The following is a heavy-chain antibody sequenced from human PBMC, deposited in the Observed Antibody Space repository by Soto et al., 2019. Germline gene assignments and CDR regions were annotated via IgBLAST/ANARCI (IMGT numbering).Heavy chain of an antibody. V-gene: IGHV1-69*02. CDR1: GGTFSSYT. CDR2: IIPILGIA. J-gene: IGHJ5*02. CDR3: ASALLAGVGGYTWFDH. D-gene: IGHD3-9*01. Sequence: QVQLVQSGAEVKKPGSSVKVSCKASGGTFSSYTISWVRQAPGQGLERMGRIIPILGIANYAQKFQGRVTITADKCTATAYLELSSLRSGDTAVYYCASALLAGVGGYTWFDHGGKVSLVTVSS.